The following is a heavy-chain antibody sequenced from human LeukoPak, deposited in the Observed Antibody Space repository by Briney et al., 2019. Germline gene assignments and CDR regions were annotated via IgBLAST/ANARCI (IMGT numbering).Heavy chain of an antibody. CDR1: GFTFSSYG. D-gene: IGHD4-17*01. Sequence: GGSLRLSCAASGFTFSSYGMSWVRQAPGKGLEWVSAISGSGGSTYYADSVKGRFTISRDNSKSTLYLQMNSLRAEDTAVYYCANDYGDYYFDYWGQGTLVTVSS. V-gene: IGHV3-23*01. J-gene: IGHJ4*02. CDR2: ISGSGGST. CDR3: ANDYGDYYFDY.